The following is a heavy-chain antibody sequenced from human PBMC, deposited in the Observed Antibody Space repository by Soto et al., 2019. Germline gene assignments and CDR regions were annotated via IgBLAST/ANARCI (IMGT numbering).Heavy chain of an antibody. V-gene: IGHV1-24*01. D-gene: IGHD3-3*01. CDR3: ATAALRVTIFGALSWFDP. CDR1: GYTLTELS. J-gene: IGHJ5*02. Sequence: ASVKVSCKVSGYTLTELSMHWVRQAPGKGLEWMGGFDPEDGETIYAQKFPGRVTMTGDTSTDTAYMELRSLRSEDTAVYYCATAALRVTIFGALSWFDPWGQGTLVTVSS. CDR2: FDPEDGET.